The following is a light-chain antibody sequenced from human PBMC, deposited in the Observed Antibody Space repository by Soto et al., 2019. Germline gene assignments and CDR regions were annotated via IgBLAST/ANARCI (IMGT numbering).Light chain of an antibody. J-gene: IGLJ7*01. CDR3: ETWDDSLSVV. CDR2: END. V-gene: IGLV1-51*02. CDR1: KTNIGRNF. Sequence: QSVLTQPPSVSAAPGQKVTISCSGSKTNIGRNFVSWYQQIPGTAPKLLIYENDNRPPGIPDRFSGSKSGTTATLAITGVQTGDEADYYCETWDDSLSVVFGGGTQLTVL.